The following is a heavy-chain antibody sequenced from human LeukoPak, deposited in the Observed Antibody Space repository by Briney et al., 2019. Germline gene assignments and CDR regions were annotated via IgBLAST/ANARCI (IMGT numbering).Heavy chain of an antibody. V-gene: IGHV4-59*01. CDR1: GGSISSYY. Sequence: SETLSLTCTVSGGSISSYYWSWIRQPPGKGLEWLGYIYYSGSTTYNPSLKSRVTISVDTSKNQFSLKLSSVTAADTAVYYCARDHYDFLPYGMDVWGQGTTVTVSS. CDR3: ARDHYDFLPYGMDV. D-gene: IGHD3-3*01. J-gene: IGHJ6*02. CDR2: IYYSGST.